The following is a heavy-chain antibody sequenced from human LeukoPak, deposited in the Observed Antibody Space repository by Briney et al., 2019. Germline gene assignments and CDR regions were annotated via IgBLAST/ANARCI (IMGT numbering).Heavy chain of an antibody. D-gene: IGHD3-10*01. V-gene: IGHV4-39*07. Sequence: PSETLSLTCTVSGGSISSSSYYWGWIRQPPGKGLEWIGSIYYSGSTYYNPSLKSRVTISVDTSKNQFSLKLSSVTAADTAVYFCAREHGGGGSSDWFDPWGQGILVTVSS. CDR1: GGSISSSSYY. CDR3: AREHGGGGSSDWFDP. J-gene: IGHJ5*02. CDR2: IYYSGST.